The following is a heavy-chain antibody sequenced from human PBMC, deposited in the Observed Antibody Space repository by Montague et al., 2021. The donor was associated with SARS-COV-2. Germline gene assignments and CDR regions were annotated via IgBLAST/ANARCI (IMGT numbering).Heavy chain of an antibody. CDR3: AGHCGGGRCYFGMDV. V-gene: IGHV4-34*01. CDR1: GGSFSSY. J-gene: IGHJ6*02. D-gene: IGHD2-15*01. CDR2: ISHGGGT. Sequence: SETLSLTCDVYGGSFSSYWSWIRQPPGRGLEWVGQISHGGGTNYNPSLKSRVTISVGTSKNQVSLKLSSVTAADTAVYYCAGHCGGGRCYFGMDVWGQGTPVTVSS.